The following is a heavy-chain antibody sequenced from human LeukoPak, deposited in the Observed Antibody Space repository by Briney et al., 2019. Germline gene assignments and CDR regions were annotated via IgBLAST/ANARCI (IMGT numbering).Heavy chain of an antibody. J-gene: IGHJ5*02. V-gene: IGHV1-18*01. D-gene: IGHD2-21*02. Sequence: ASVKVSCKASGYTLTSYGIICGRQAPGQRLEWMGWISAYNGNTNYAQKLQGRVTMTTDTSTSTAYMGLRSLRSDDTAVYYCARVWGGGGDYNWFDPWGQGTLVTVSS. CDR1: GYTLTSYG. CDR3: ARVWGGGGDYNWFDP. CDR2: ISAYNGNT.